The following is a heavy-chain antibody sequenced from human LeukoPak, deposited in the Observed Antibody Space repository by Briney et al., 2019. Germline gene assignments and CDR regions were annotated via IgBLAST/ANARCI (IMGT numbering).Heavy chain of an antibody. CDR3: ARDPPDYYDSSGDSDY. V-gene: IGHV3-21*01. Sequence: SIXXISSYIYYADSVKGRFTISRDNAKNSLYLQMNSLRAEDTAVYYCARDPPDYYDSSGDSDYWGQGTLVTVSS. J-gene: IGHJ4*02. CDR2: IXXISSYI. D-gene: IGHD3-22*01.